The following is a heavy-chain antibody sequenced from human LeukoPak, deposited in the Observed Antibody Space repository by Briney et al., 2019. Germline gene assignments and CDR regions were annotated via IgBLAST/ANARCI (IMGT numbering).Heavy chain of an antibody. CDR1: GYTFTSYG. D-gene: IGHD3-22*01. CDR3: TRDRRTMIVVVDYYFDY. Sequence: ASVKVSCKASGYTFTSYGISWVRQAPGQGLEWMGWISAYNGNTNYAQKLQGRVTMTTDTSTSTAYMELRSLRSDDTAVYYCTRDRRTMIVVVDYYFDYWGQGTLVTVSS. J-gene: IGHJ4*02. CDR2: ISAYNGNT. V-gene: IGHV1-18*01.